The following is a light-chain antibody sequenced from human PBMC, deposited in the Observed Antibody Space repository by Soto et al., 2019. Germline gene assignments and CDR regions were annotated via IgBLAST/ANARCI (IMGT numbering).Light chain of an antibody. CDR3: CSYVGVRGAV. J-gene: IGLJ7*01. CDR2: EVY. CDR1: SSDVGYYNL. Sequence: QSVLTQPVSVSGSPGQSITISCTGTSSDVGYYNLVSWYQQHPGKAPKVLIYEVYKRPSGVSNRFSGSKSGNTASLTISGLHAEDEADYYCCSYVGVRGAVFGGGTQLTVL. V-gene: IGLV2-23*02.